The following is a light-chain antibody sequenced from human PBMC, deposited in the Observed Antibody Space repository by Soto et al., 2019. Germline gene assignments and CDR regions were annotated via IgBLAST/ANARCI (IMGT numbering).Light chain of an antibody. J-gene: IGKJ4*01. CDR1: QSVSGN. CDR2: GAS. Sequence: EIVMTQSPATLSVSPGERATLSCRASQSVSGNLAWYQQTPGQAPRLLISGASTRATGIPARFSGSGSGTEFTLTISGLQSEDFAVYYCQQCDDWPSLTFGGGTKVEIK. V-gene: IGKV3-15*01. CDR3: QQCDDWPSLT.